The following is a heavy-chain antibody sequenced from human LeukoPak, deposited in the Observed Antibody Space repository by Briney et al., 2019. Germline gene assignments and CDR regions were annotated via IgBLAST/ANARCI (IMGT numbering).Heavy chain of an antibody. D-gene: IGHD3-16*01. CDR1: GFTVSNAY. CDR2: IKSKTDGGTT. Sequence: GGPLRLSCAASGFTVSNAYVNWVRQAPGKGLGWVGRIKSKTDGGTTDYAAPVKGRFTISRDDSKNTLFLQMNSLKTEDTAVYYCITTLPWGPNSWGQGTLVTVSS. V-gene: IGHV3-15*01. J-gene: IGHJ4*02. CDR3: ITTLPWGPNS.